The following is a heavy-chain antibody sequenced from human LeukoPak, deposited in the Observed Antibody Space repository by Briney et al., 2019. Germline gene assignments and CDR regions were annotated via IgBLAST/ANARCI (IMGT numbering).Heavy chain of an antibody. V-gene: IGHV3-23*01. D-gene: IGHD1-26*01. Sequence: SGGSLRLSCAASGFTFSSYAMSWVRQAPGKGLEWVSAISGSGGSTYYADSVKGRFTISRDNSKNTLYLQTNSLRAEDTAVYYCAKTIGWDYYYGMDVWGQGTTVTVSS. CDR2: ISGSGGST. CDR3: AKTIGWDYYYGMDV. J-gene: IGHJ6*02. CDR1: GFTFSSYA.